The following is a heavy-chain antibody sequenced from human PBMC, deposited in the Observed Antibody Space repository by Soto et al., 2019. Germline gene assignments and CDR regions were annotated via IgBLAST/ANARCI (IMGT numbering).Heavy chain of an antibody. V-gene: IGHV4-39*01. CDR2: IYYSGTT. Sequence: SETLSLTCTVSGGSISISRYYWGWIRHPPGNGLEWIGSIYYSGTTYYKPSLKSRVTISVDSSQNQFSLELNSVTAADTAIYYRARRVGLGVNWFGPWGPGILVTV. J-gene: IGHJ5*02. CDR3: ARRVGLGVNWFGP. D-gene: IGHD3-16*01. CDR1: GGSISISRYY.